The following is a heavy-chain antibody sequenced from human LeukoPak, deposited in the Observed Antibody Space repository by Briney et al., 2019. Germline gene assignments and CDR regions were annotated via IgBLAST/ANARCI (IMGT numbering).Heavy chain of an antibody. CDR2: IYPGDSDT. D-gene: IGHD2-2*01. CDR1: GYSFTSYW. V-gene: IGHV5-51*01. CDR3: ARHYCSSTSCYVYFDY. J-gene: IGHJ4*02. Sequence: GESLKISCKGSGYSFTSYWIGWVRQMPGKGLEWMGIIYPGDSDTRHSPSFQGQVTISADKSISTAYLQWGSLKASDTAMYYCARHYCSSTSCYVYFDYWGQGTLVTVSS.